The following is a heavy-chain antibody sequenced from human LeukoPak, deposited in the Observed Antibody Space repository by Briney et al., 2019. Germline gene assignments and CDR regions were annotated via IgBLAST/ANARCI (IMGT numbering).Heavy chain of an antibody. Sequence: GGSLRLSCAASGFTLNIYAMNWVRQAPGKGLDWVSSLTGSGRDTYYTDSVKGRFTISRDNSKNTLYLQMNSLRPDDTAVYYCAKIAATDPIDFWGQGTLDTVSS. J-gene: IGHJ4*02. V-gene: IGHV3-23*01. CDR2: LTGSGRDT. D-gene: IGHD6-13*01. CDR3: AKIAATDPIDF. CDR1: GFTLNIYA.